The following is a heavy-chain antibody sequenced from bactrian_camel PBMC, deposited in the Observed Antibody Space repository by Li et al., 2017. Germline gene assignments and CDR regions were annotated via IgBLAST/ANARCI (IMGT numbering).Heavy chain of an antibody. Sequence: VQLVESGGDSVQAGGSLRLSCAARGYTYDTYCMGWFRRPPGKEREGIAVIDSDGDTAYAESLKDRFTISVDNAKNTLYLQMNSLKPEDTAMYYCAFDPDWTGCGTDSSRYNYLGQGTQVTVS. CDR3: AFDPDWTGCGTDSSRYNY. J-gene: IGHJ4*01. CDR1: GYTYDTYC. V-gene: IGHV3S55*01. CDR2: IDSDGDT. D-gene: IGHD1*01.